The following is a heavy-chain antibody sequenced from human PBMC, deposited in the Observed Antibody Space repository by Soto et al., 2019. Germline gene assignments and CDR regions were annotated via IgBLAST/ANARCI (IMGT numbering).Heavy chain of an antibody. D-gene: IGHD2-2*01. V-gene: IGHV4-4*02. CDR3: ASLIVVVPARINWFDP. CDR2: IYHSGST. J-gene: IGHJ5*02. Sequence: QVQLQESGPGLVKPSGTLSLTCAVSGGSISSSNWWGWVRQPPGKGLEWIGEIYHSGSTNYNPSLKSRVNISVDKSKNHFSLKLSSVTAADTAVYYCASLIVVVPARINWFDPWGQGTLVTVSS. CDR1: GGSISSSNW.